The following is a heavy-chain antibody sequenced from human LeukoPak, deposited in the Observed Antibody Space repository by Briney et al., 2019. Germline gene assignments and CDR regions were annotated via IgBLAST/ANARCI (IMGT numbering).Heavy chain of an antibody. CDR3: ARGGVNYKIAGP. Sequence: SETLSLTCTVSGGSITSYYWSWIRQPPGKGLEWIGYIYYSGSTNYNPSLKSRVTISVDTSKNQFSLKLSSVTAADTAVYYCARGGVNYKIAGPWGQGSLVTVSS. CDR1: GGSITSYY. V-gene: IGHV4-59*01. J-gene: IGHJ5*02. D-gene: IGHD3-10*01. CDR2: IYYSGST.